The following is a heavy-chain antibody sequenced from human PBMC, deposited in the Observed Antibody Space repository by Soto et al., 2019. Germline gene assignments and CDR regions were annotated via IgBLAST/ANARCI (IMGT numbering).Heavy chain of an antibody. CDR1: GGSFSGYY. CDR2: INHSGST. J-gene: IGHJ5*02. CDR3: ARAGVRGVIITEPNWFDP. V-gene: IGHV4-34*01. Sequence: PAETLSLTCAVYGGSFSGYYWSWIRQPPWKWREWIGEINHSGSTNYNPSLKSRVTISVDTSKNQFSLKLSSVTAADTAVYYCARAGVRGVIITEPNWFDPWGQGTLVTVSS. D-gene: IGHD3-10*01.